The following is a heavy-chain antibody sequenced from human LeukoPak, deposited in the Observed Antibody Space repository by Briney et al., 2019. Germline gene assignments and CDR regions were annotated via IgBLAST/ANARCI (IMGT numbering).Heavy chain of an antibody. CDR2: VTGRSVGT. Sequence: GGSLRLSCVDSGFTFSSYALAWVRQAPGKGLEWVAAVTGRSVGTHYAESVKGRFTISRDNSRNTMYLQMNSLRAEDTAIYFCGSDPNGDYVGALGYWGRGTLVTVSS. D-gene: IGHD2-8*01. CDR1: GFTFSSYA. J-gene: IGHJ4*01. V-gene: IGHV3-23*01. CDR3: GSDPNGDYVGALGY.